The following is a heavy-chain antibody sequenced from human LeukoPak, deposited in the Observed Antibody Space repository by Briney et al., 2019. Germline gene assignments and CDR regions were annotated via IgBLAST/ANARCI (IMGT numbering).Heavy chain of an antibody. J-gene: IGHJ5*02. CDR1: GGSISGYY. Sequence: FETLSLTCTVSGGSISGYYWSWIRQPAGKGLEWIGRIYSASNTNYSPSLKSRVTMSVDTSKNQFSVSLSSVTAADTAVYYCARGKYWFDLWGLGTLVTVLS. D-gene: IGHD4-23*01. CDR3: ARGKYWFDL. V-gene: IGHV4-4*07. CDR2: IYSASNT.